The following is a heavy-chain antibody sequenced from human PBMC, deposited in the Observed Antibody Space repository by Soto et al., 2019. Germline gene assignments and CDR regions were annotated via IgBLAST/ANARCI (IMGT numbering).Heavy chain of an antibody. CDR1: GFTVSNNY. D-gene: IGHD3-16*01. V-gene: IGHV3-66*01. Sequence: EEQLVESGGDLVQPGGSLRLSCAASGFTVSNNYMSWDRQAPGKGLEWVSLIYSGGSTYYADSVKSRFTISSDSSKNTLYLQMNSLRAEDTAMYYCAAYSHKGYWGQGTLVTVSS. CDR3: AAYSHKGY. J-gene: IGHJ4*02. CDR2: IYSGGST.